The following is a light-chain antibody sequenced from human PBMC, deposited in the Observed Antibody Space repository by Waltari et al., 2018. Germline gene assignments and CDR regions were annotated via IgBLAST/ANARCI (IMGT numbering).Light chain of an antibody. CDR3: QQRSNWPLT. CDR2: DAS. Sequence: EIVLTQSPATLSLSPGERVTLSCRASKSVSTYFAWYQQKPGLAPRLLIYDASNRATGIPARFSGSGSGTDFTLTISSLEPEDFAVYYCQQRSNWPLTFGGGTKVELK. CDR1: KSVSTY. J-gene: IGKJ4*01. V-gene: IGKV3-11*01.